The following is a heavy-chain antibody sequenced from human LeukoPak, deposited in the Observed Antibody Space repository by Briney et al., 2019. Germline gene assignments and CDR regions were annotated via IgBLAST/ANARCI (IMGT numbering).Heavy chain of an antibody. J-gene: IGHJ4*02. CDR2: INHSGST. V-gene: IGHV4-34*01. Sequence: LPETLSLTCAVYGGSFSGYYWSWIRQPPGKGLEWIGEINHSGSTNYNPSLKSRVTISVDTSKNQFSLKLSSVTAAATAVYYCARQPYSWGQGTLVTVSS. CDR3: ARQPYS. D-gene: IGHD5-18*01. CDR1: GGSFSGYY.